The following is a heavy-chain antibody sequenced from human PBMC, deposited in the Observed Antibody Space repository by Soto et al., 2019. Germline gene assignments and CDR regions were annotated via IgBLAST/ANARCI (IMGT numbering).Heavy chain of an antibody. J-gene: IGHJ4*02. CDR1: GFTFNSYG. Sequence: PGGSLRLSCAASGFTFNSYGMHWVRQAPGKGLEWVAVIWYDGSNKYYADSVKGRFTISRDNSENTLYLQMNSLRAEDTAVYYLARFRDGYIFYFDSWGQEPLVTFPS. V-gene: IGHV3-33*01. CDR3: ARFRDGYIFYFDS. D-gene: IGHD3-9*01. CDR2: IWYDGSNK.